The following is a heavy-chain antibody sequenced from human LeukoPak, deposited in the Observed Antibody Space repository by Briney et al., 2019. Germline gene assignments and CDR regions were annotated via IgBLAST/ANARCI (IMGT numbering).Heavy chain of an antibody. CDR2: ISGSGGST. J-gene: IGHJ5*02. CDR1: GFTFYNYA. CDR3: AKPLGYCTGGVCYSNYFDP. Sequence: GGSLRLSCAASGFTFYNYAMSWVRQAPGKGLEWVSTISGSGGSTYYADSVKGRFTISRDNSENTLCLQMNSLRAEDTAVYYCAKPLGYCTGGVCYSNYFDPWGQGTLVTVSS. V-gene: IGHV3-23*01. D-gene: IGHD2-8*02.